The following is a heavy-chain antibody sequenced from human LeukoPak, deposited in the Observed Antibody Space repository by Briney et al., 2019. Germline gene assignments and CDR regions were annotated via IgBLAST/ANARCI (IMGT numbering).Heavy chain of an antibody. CDR2: IRYDGYNK. J-gene: IGHJ4*02. CDR3: AKDHCTKTSCYMGD. CDR1: GFPFSTYG. Sequence: GGSLRLSCAASGFPFSTYGMHWVRQAPGKGLEWVALIRYDGYNKFYADSVQGRFTISRDTSNNTLYLQMNSLRAEDTAVYYCAKDHCTKTSCYMGDWGRGTLVTVSS. V-gene: IGHV3-30*02. D-gene: IGHD2-2*02.